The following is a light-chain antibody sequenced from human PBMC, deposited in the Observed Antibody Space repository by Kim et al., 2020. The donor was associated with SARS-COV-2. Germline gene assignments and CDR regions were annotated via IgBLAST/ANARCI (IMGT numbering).Light chain of an antibody. J-gene: IGLJ2*01. Sequence: SSELTQDPAVSVALGQTVRITCQGDSLRSYYASWYQQKPGQAPVLVIYGKNNRPSGIPDRFSGSSSGNTASLTITGAQAEDEADYYCNSRDSSGTHLDVV. CDR2: GKN. CDR1: SLRSYY. V-gene: IGLV3-19*01. CDR3: NSRDSSGTHLDVV.